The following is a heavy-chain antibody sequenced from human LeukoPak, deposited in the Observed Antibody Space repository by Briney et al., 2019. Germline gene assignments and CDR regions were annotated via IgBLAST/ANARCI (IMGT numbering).Heavy chain of an antibody. D-gene: IGHD4-17*01. V-gene: IGHV1-2*02. J-gene: IGHJ4*02. CDR2: INPNSGGT. CDR1: GYTFTGYN. Sequence: ASVKVSCKASGYTFTGYNMHWVRQAPGQGLEWMGWINPNSGGTNFAQKFQGRVTMTRDTSISTAYMDLSRLRSDDTAVYYCAKADDYGDPNFDYWGQGTLVTVSS. CDR3: AKADDYGDPNFDY.